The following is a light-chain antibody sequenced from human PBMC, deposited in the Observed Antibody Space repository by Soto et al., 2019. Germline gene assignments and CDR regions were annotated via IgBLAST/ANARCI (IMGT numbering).Light chain of an antibody. CDR1: QSISSY. J-gene: IGKJ1*01. Sequence: DIQMTQSLSSLSASVGDRVTITCRASQSISSYLNWYQQKPGKAPKLLIYAASSLQSGVPSRFSGSGSGTDFTITISSRKPEDFATYYCQQSYSTPRTFGQGTKVEIK. CDR2: AAS. CDR3: QQSYSTPRT. V-gene: IGKV1-39*01.